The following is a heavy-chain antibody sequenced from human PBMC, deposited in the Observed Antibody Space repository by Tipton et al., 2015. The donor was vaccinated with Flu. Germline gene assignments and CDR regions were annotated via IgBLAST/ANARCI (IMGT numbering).Heavy chain of an antibody. Sequence: VQLVQSGAEVKKPGASVKVSCKASGYTFTSYCMHWVRQAPGQGLEWMGIINPSGGSTSYAQKFQGRVTMTRDTSTSTVYMELSSLRSEDTAVYYCAREYFWPYSGSYSRGYYYGMDVWGQGTTVTVSS. D-gene: IGHD1-26*01. CDR1: GYTFTSYC. CDR2: INPSGGST. CDR3: AREYFWPYSGSYSRGYYYGMDV. V-gene: IGHV1-46*01. J-gene: IGHJ6*02.